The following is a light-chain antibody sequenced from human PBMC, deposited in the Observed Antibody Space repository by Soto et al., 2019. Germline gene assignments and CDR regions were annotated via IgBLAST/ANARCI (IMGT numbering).Light chain of an antibody. CDR3: QQYYSNPWT. CDR2: WAS. J-gene: IGKJ1*01. CDR1: QSVLYSSNNKNY. Sequence: DIVMTQSPDSLAVSLGERATINCKSSQSVLYSSNNKNYLAWYQQKPGQPPKLLIYWASTRESGVTDRFSGSGSGTDFPLTISRLQAEYVAVYYCQQYYSNPWTFGQGTKVEIK. V-gene: IGKV4-1*01.